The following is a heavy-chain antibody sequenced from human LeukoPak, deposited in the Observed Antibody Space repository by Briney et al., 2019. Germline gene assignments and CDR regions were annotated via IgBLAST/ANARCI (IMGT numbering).Heavy chain of an antibody. J-gene: IGHJ6*02. CDR2: IYSGGST. CDR3: ARDKSSGYGMDV. CDR1: GLTFSSSW. V-gene: IGHV3-53*01. D-gene: IGHD3-22*01. Sequence: GGSLRLSCAVSGLTFSSSWMDWVRQAPGKGLEWVSVIYSGGSTYYADSVKGRFTISRDNSKNTLYLQMNSLRAEDTAVYYCARDKSSGYGMDVWGQGTTVTVSS.